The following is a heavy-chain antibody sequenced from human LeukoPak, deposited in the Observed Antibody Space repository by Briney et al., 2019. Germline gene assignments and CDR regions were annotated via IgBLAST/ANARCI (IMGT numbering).Heavy chain of an antibody. V-gene: IGHV3-7*03. CDR2: IKEDGSIK. CDR3: VRESTIEENNRWYDGLDI. CDR1: GFTFSTQY. J-gene: IGHJ3*02. D-gene: IGHD2-15*01. Sequence: PGGSLRLSCTASGFTFSTQYMAWVRQAPGKGLEWVANIKEDGSIKNYVDSVKGRFTISRDNAKNSLYLEMNSLKAEDTALYYCVRESTIEENNRWYDGLDIWGQGTMVTVSS.